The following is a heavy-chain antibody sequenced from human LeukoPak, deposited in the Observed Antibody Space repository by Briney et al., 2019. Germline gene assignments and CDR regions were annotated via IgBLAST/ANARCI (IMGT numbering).Heavy chain of an antibody. CDR2: IRYDGSNK. Sequence: GGSLRLSCAASGFTFSSYGMHWVRQAPGKGLEWVAFIRYDGSNKYYADSVKGRFTISRDNSKNTLYLQMNSLRAEDTAVYYCAKGRGSWTLFDYWGQGTLVTVSS. J-gene: IGHJ4*02. V-gene: IGHV3-30*02. CDR1: GFTFSSYG. CDR3: AKGRGSWTLFDY. D-gene: IGHD6-13*01.